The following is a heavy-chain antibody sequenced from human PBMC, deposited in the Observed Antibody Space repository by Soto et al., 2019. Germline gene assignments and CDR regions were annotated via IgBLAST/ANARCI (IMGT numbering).Heavy chain of an antibody. Sequence: ASVKVSCKASGGTFSNYALSWVRQAPGQGLEWMGGIIPVFGPAHYAQKLQGRVTITADESTSTAYVELSSLRSEDTAVYYCARAGTGSYLNAFDVWGQGTMVTVSS. CDR2: IIPVFGPA. CDR1: GGTFSNYA. J-gene: IGHJ3*01. D-gene: IGHD1-26*01. V-gene: IGHV1-69*13. CDR3: ARAGTGSYLNAFDV.